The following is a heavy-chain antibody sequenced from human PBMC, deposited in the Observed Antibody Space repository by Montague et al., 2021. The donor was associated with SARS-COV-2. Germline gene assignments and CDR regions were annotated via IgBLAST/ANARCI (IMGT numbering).Heavy chain of an antibody. J-gene: IGHJ4*01. D-gene: IGHD1-26*01. CDR1: GDSTSSLHYY. Sequence: SETLSLTRTVSGDSTSSLHYYWGWIRQSPGKGLEWIGNVFYRGSTYYXPSLRSRVTISVDTSKNQFALRLRSVTATDTAIYYCAKRRSVVGDTRFDYWGQGILVPVSS. V-gene: IGHV4-39*01. CDR2: VFYRGST. CDR3: AKRRSVVGDTRFDY.